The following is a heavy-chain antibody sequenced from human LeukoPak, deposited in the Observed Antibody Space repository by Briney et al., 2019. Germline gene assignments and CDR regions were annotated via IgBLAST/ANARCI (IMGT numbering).Heavy chain of an antibody. CDR3: ARERAPFWSGYDDAFDI. D-gene: IGHD3-3*01. J-gene: IGHJ3*02. CDR1: GRTFSSYA. CDR2: IIPIFGTA. V-gene: IGHV1-69*05. Sequence: GASVKVSCKASGRTFSSYAISWVRQAPGQGLEWMGRIIPIFGTANYAQKFQGRVTITTDESTSTAYMELSSLRSEDTAVYYCARERAPFWSGYDDAFDIWGQGTMVTVSS.